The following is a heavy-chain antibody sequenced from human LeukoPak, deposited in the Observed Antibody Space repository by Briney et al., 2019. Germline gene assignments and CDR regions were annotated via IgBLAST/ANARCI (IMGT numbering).Heavy chain of an antibody. CDR3: AKDHYYDSSGYHQIDY. CDR1: GFTFNSYA. CDR2: ISGSGGST. Sequence: GGSLRLSCAASGFTFNSYAMSWVRQAPGKGLEWVSAISGSGGSTYYADSVKGRFTISRDNSKNTLYLQMNSLRAEDTAVYYCAKDHYYDSSGYHQIDYWGQGTLVTVSS. D-gene: IGHD3-22*01. J-gene: IGHJ4*02. V-gene: IGHV3-23*01.